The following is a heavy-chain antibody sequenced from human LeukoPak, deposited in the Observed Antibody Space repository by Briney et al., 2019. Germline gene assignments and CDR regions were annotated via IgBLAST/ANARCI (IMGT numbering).Heavy chain of an antibody. J-gene: IGHJ4*02. CDR1: GFTFSTTW. V-gene: IGHV3-15*01. CDR2: IKSKTHGGTT. CDR3: TATEYYDILTGHGGDFDY. D-gene: IGHD3-9*01. Sequence: GRSLRLSWAASGFTFSTTWTSWVRHAPGNWREWVGCIKSKTHGGTTDYAAPVKGRFTISRADSKNTLYLQINRLKTENTAVYYCTATEYYDILTGHGGDFDYSGQGTLVTASS.